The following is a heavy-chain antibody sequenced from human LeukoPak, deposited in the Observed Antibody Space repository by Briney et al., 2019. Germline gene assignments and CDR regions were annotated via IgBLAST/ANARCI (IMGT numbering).Heavy chain of an antibody. J-gene: IGHJ4*02. V-gene: IGHV3-48*03. CDR1: GFTFSRYE. CDR2: ISSSGETI. D-gene: IGHD5-24*01. Sequence: GGSLRLSCAASGFTFSRYEIHWVRQAPGRGQEWLFYISSSGETIYFADSMKGRFTISRDNANNSLSLQMNRLRVEDTAIYYCARASGRDGFNTPLEYWGQGTLVTVSS. CDR3: ARASGRDGFNTPLEY.